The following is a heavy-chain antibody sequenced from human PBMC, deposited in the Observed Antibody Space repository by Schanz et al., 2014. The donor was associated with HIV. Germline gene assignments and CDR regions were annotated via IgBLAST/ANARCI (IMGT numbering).Heavy chain of an antibody. J-gene: IGHJ4*02. CDR3: ARSRYGDYPYYFDY. CDR1: GDTFNSYA. Sequence: QVQLLQSGAEMKKPGSSVKLSCKASGDTFNSYALNWVRQAPGQGLEWMGGIIPMLGTANYAQKFQGRVSINADEFTNTADMDLSSLRSDDTAIYYCARSRYGDYPYYFDYWGQGTRVIVSS. CDR2: IIPMLGTA. V-gene: IGHV1-69*01. D-gene: IGHD4-17*01.